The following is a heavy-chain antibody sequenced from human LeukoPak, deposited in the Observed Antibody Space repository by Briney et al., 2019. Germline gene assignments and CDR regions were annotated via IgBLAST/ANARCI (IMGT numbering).Heavy chain of an antibody. D-gene: IGHD6-19*01. CDR1: GFTFSSYA. J-gene: IGHJ4*02. CDR3: ARGISSGWFFDY. V-gene: IGHV3-30-3*01. CDR2: ISYDGSNK. Sequence: PGGSLRLSCAASGFTFSSYAMHWVRQAPGKGLEWVAVISYDGSNKYYADSVKGRFTISRDNSKNTLYLQMNSLRAEDTAVYYCARGISSGWFFDYWGQGTLVTVSS.